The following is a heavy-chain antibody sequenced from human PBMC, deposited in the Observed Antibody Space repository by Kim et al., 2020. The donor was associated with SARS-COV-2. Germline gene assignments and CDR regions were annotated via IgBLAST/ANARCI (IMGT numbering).Heavy chain of an antibody. Sequence: ASVKVSCKASGYTFTGYYMHWVRQAPGQGLEWMGRINPNSGGTNYAQKFQGRVTMTRDTSISTAYMELSRLRSDDTAVYYCARDFTWLVTDNDAFDIWGQGTMVTVSS. CDR2: INPNSGGT. J-gene: IGHJ3*02. CDR3: ARDFTWLVTDNDAFDI. CDR1: GYTFTGYY. V-gene: IGHV1-2*06. D-gene: IGHD6-19*01.